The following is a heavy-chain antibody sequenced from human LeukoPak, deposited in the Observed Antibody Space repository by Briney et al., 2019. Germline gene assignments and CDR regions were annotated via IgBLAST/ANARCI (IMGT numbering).Heavy chain of an antibody. D-gene: IGHD2-15*01. V-gene: IGHV4-61*02. J-gene: IGHJ4*02. Sequence: SETLSLTCAVSGDSISSSSYYWSWIRRPAGKGLEWIGRIYTSGSTSYNPSLKSRVTISVDRSKNQFSLKLSSVTAADTAVYYCARVVVVAAESYYFDYWGQGTLVTVSS. CDR1: GDSISSSSYY. CDR3: ARVVVVAAESYYFDY. CDR2: IYTSGST.